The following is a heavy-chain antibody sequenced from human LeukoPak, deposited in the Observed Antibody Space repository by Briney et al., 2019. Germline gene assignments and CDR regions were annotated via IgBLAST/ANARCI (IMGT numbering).Heavy chain of an antibody. V-gene: IGHV1-3*01. CDR3: AKGSGSYQPPYYYYGMDV. CDR1: GGTFTSYA. J-gene: IGHJ6*02. Sequence: ASVKVSCKASGGTFTSYAMHWVRQAPGQRLEWMGWINAGNGNTKYSQKFQGRVTITRDTSASTAYMELSSLRSEDTAVYYCAKGSGSYQPPYYYYGMDVWGQGTTVTVSS. CDR2: INAGNGNT. D-gene: IGHD3-10*01.